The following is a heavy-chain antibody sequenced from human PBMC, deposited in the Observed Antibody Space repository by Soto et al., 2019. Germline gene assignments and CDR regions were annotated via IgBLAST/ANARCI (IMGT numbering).Heavy chain of an antibody. J-gene: IGHJ6*03. CDR1: GGSVKSYY. Sequence: SETLSLTCSVSGGSVKSYYCSWIRQTPEKGLEWIGYISYSGSTNYNPSLKSRVTISVDTSKNQFTLKLNSVTAADSAVYSCATGAHYYYMDVWGKGTTVTVSS. CDR2: ISYSGST. CDR3: ATGAHYYYMDV. V-gene: IGHV4-59*08.